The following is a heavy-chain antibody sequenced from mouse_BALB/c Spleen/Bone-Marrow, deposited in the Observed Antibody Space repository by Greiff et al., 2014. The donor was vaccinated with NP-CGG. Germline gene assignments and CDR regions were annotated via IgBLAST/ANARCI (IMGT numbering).Heavy chain of an antibody. J-gene: IGHJ4*01. CDR3: ARGVPMDY. CDR1: GYAFSSYW. Sequence: VQLQQSGAELVRPGSSVKISCKASGYAFSSYWMNWVKQRPGQGLEWIGQIYPRDGDTNYNGKFKGKATLTADKSSSTAYMQLSSLTSEDSAVYFCARGVPMDYWGQGTSVTVSS. CDR2: IYPRDGDT. V-gene: IGHV1-80*01.